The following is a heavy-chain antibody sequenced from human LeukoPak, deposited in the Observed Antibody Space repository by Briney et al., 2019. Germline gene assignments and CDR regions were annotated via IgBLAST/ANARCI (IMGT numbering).Heavy chain of an antibody. CDR3: ARYSSTSCYFCYYFDY. CDR1: GFTFSDYY. V-gene: IGHV3-11*01. D-gene: IGHD2-2*01. J-gene: IGHJ4*02. CDR2: ISSSGSTI. Sequence: PGGSLRLSCAASGFTFSDYYMSWIRQAPGKGLEWVSYISSSGSTIYYADSEKGRFTISRDNAKNSLYLQMNGLRAEDTAVYYCARYSSTSCYFCYYFDYWGQGTLVTVSS.